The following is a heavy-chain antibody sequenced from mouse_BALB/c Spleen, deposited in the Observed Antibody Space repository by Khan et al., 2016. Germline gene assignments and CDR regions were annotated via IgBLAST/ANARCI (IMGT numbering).Heavy chain of an antibody. D-gene: IGHD1-1*01. J-gene: IGHJ2*01. V-gene: IGHV14-3*02. CDR2: IDPANGNT. CDR1: VFKIKDTF. CDR3: ARRGPIYYYGSSYGY. Sequence: VRLQQSGAELVKPGASVKLSCTASVFKIKDTFMHWVRQRPEQGLEWIGRIDPANGNTVYDPKCQGKATITADPSSNTAYLQLSSLTSEDTAVYYCARRGPIYYYGSSYGYWGQGTTLTVSS.